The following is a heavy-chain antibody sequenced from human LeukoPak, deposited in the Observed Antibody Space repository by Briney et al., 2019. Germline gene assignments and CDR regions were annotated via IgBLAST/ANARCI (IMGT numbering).Heavy chain of an antibody. V-gene: IGHV3-30*04. CDR2: ISYDGVQT. CDR1: GFTFSDYT. Sequence: GGSLRLSCAASGFTFSDYTMHWVRQAPGKGLELVAVISYDGVQTYPADSVKGRFTISRDTSKTTVSLQVNSLSADDTAVFYCARANSSRWHYFNYWEQGTVVRVPS. J-gene: IGHJ4*02. CDR3: ARANSSRWHYFNY. D-gene: IGHD6-13*01.